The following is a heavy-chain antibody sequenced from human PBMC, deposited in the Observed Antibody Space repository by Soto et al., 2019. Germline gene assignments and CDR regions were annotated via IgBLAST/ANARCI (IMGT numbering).Heavy chain of an antibody. CDR3: ARDRGRGVKQWLVHDAFDI. J-gene: IGHJ3*02. V-gene: IGHV1-46*01. CDR2: INPSGGST. Sequence: ASVKVSCKASGYTFTSYYMHWVRQAPGQGLEWMGIINPSGGSTSYAQKFQGRVTMTRDTSTSTVYMELSSLRSEDTAVYYCARDRGRGVKQWLVHDAFDIWGQGQWSPSPQ. D-gene: IGHD6-19*01. CDR1: GYTFTSYY.